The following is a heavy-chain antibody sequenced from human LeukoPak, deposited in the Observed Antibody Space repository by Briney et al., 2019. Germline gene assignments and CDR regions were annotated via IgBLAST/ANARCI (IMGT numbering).Heavy chain of an antibody. V-gene: IGHV1-46*01. D-gene: IGHD1-7*01. CDR2: INPSGGST. CDR1: GYTFTSYY. Sequence: ASVKVSCKASGYTFTSYYMHWVRQAPGQGLEWMGIINPSGGSTNYAQKFQGRVTMTRDTSTSTVYMELSSLRPEDTAVYYCARNKITGTTYSYFDYWGQGTLVTVSS. J-gene: IGHJ4*02. CDR3: ARNKITGTTYSYFDY.